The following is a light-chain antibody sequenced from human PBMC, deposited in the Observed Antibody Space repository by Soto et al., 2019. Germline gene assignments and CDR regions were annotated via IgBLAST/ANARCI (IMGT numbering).Light chain of an antibody. CDR1: TSDVGAYNY. J-gene: IGLJ1*01. V-gene: IGLV2-14*01. CDR2: QVT. Sequence: QSALTQPASMSGSPGQSITISCTGTTSDVGAYNYVSWYQQHPGKAPNLMIYQVTNRPSGVSNRFSGSKSGNTASLTISGLQAEDEADYYCSSFTTSFTYVFGTGTKLTVL. CDR3: SSFTTSFTYV.